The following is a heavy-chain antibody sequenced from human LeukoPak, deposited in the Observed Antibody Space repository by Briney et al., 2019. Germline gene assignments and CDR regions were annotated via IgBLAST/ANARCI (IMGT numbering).Heavy chain of an antibody. CDR2: ISAYNGNT. Sequence: ASVKVSCKASGYTFTGYYMHWVRQAPGQGLEWMGWISAYNGNTNYAQKLQGRVTMTTDTSTSTAYMELRSLRSDDTAVYYCARDRYPHRDTVTTWEFDYWGQGTLVTVSS. D-gene: IGHD4-17*01. CDR1: GYTFTGYY. V-gene: IGHV1-18*04. CDR3: ARDRYPHRDTVTTWEFDY. J-gene: IGHJ4*02.